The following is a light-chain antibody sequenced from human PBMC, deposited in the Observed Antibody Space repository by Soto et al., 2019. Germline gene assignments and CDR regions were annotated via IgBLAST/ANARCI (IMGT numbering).Light chain of an antibody. V-gene: IGKV3-20*01. CDR2: GAY. Sequence: EIVLTQSPGTLSLSPGERATLSCRASHSVSSSYLAWYQQKPGQAPRRLIFGAYSRATGIPDRFSGSGSGTDFTLTISGLEPEDFAVYYCQQYGSSPPLTFGGGTKVEIK. CDR3: QQYGSSPPLT. CDR1: HSVSSSY. J-gene: IGKJ4*01.